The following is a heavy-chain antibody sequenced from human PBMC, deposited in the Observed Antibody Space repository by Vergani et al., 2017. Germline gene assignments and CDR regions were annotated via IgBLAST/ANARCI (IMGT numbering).Heavy chain of an antibody. D-gene: IGHD6-13*01. CDR3: ARGTCSSSWDLQPGTCGGYNWFDP. CDR1: GGSFSGYY. V-gene: IGHV4-34*01. J-gene: IGHJ5*02. Sequence: QVQLQQWGAGLLKPSETLSLTCAVYGGSFSGYYWSWIRQPPGKGLEWIGEINHSGSTNSNPSLKSRVTISVDTSKDQFSLRLSSVTAAEAAVYYCARGTCSSSWDLQPGTCGGYNWFDPWGQGTLVTVYS. CDR2: INHSGST.